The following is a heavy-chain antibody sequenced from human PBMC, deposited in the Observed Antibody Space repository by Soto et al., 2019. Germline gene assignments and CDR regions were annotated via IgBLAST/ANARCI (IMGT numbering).Heavy chain of an antibody. CDR1: GFTFSSYA. D-gene: IGHD3-3*01. V-gene: IGHV3-23*01. CDR3: ARDRYSYYDFWSGSLPYYYFGMDV. CDR2: ISGNSGST. Sequence: GGSLRLSCAASGFTFSSYAMSWVRQAPGKGLEWVSAISGNSGSTYYVDSVKGRFTISRDNAKNSLYLQMNSLRAEDTAVYYCARDRYSYYDFWSGSLPYYYFGMDVWGQGTTVTVSS. J-gene: IGHJ6*02.